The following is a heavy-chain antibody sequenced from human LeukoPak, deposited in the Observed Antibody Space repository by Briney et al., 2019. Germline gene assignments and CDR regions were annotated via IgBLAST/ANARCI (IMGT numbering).Heavy chain of an antibody. CDR2: IYYSGST. CDR1: GGSISSGGYY. V-gene: IGHV4-31*03. Sequence: PSETLSLTCTVSGGSISSGGYYWSWIRQHPGKGLEWIGYIYYSGSTYYNPSLKSRVTISVDTSKNQFSLRLSSVTAADTAVYYCARGGWELPEGYFEYWGQGTLVTVSS. CDR3: ARGGWELPEGYFEY. J-gene: IGHJ4*02. D-gene: IGHD1-26*01.